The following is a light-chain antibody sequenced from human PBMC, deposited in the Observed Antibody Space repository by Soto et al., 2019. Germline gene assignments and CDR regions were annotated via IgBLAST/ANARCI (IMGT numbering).Light chain of an antibody. CDR3: QQYNGYSRT. CDR2: KAS. J-gene: IGKJ1*01. CDR1: QTISSW. V-gene: IGKV1-5*03. Sequence: DIQMTQSASTLSGSVGDRVTITCRASQTISSWLAWYQQKPGKAPKLLIYKASTLKSGVPSRFSGSGSGTEFTLTISSMQPDDFATFYCQQYNGYSRTFGQGTKVDI.